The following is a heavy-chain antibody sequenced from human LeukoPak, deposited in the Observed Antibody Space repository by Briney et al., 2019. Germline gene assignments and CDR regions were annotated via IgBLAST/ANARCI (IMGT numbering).Heavy chain of an antibody. CDR3: ARGTNPQTNYDILTGYTPPDY. D-gene: IGHD3-9*01. CDR2: INAGNGNT. J-gene: IGHJ4*02. CDR1: GYTFTSYA. Sequence: GASVKVSCKASGYTFTSYAMHWVRQAPGQRLEWMGWINAGNGNTKYSQKFQGRVTITRDTSASTAYMELSSLRSEDTAVYYCARGTNPQTNYDILTGYTPPDYWGQGTLVTVSS. V-gene: IGHV1-3*01.